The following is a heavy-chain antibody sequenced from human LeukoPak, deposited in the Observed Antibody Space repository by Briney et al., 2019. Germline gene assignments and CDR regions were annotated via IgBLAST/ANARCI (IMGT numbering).Heavy chain of an antibody. CDR1: GDSINSGHNY. CDR2: IHNSGTT. CDR3: ARVGRDVRAFDV. J-gene: IGHJ3*01. D-gene: IGHD1-26*01. Sequence: PSETLSLTCSVSGDSINSGHNYWTWVRQHPGKGLEWIGSIHNSGTTHYKPSLKSRLAMSVDASENRVSLELTSVTVADTAMYFCARVGRDVRAFDVWGQGTMVTISS. V-gene: IGHV4-31*03.